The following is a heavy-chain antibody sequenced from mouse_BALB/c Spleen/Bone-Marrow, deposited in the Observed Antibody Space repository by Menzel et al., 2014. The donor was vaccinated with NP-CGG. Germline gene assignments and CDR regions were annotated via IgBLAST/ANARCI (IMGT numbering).Heavy chain of an antibody. CDR1: GYSFTSYY. D-gene: IGHD1-1*01. Sequence: QVQLKQSGPELVKPGASVKMSCKASGYSFTSYYIHWVKQRPGQGLEWIGWIYPGDGSSKHNEKFKGKTTLTADKSSSTAYMLISSLTSEDSAIYFCARGSSFSYWYFDVWGAGTTVTVSS. CDR3: ARGSSFSYWYFDV. J-gene: IGHJ1*01. CDR2: IYPGDGSS. V-gene: IGHV1S56*01.